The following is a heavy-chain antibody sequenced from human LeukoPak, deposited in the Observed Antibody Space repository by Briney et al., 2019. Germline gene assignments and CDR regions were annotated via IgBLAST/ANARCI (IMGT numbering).Heavy chain of an antibody. Sequence: KAGGSLRLSCAASGFTFSAYWMSWVRQAPGKGLEWVSYISSSGSTIYYADSVKGRFTISRDNAKNSLYLQMNSLRAEDTAVYYCARDYVRGDYFDYWGQGTLVTVSS. CDR2: ISSSGSTI. D-gene: IGHD3-10*02. CDR1: GFTFSAYW. V-gene: IGHV3-11*04. CDR3: ARDYVRGDYFDY. J-gene: IGHJ4*02.